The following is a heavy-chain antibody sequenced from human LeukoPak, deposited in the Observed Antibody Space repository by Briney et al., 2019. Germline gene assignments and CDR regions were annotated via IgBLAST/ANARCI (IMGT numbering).Heavy chain of an antibody. CDR3: ATSPYGDYVRRDY. CDR2: ISSSGSTI. Sequence: PGGSLRLSCAASGFTFSAYYMSWIRQAPGKGLEWVSYISSSGSTIYYADSVKGRFTISRDNAKNSLYLQMNSLRAEDTAVYYCATSPYGDYVRRDYWGQGTLVTVSS. V-gene: IGHV3-11*01. D-gene: IGHD4-17*01. CDR1: GFTFSAYY. J-gene: IGHJ4*02.